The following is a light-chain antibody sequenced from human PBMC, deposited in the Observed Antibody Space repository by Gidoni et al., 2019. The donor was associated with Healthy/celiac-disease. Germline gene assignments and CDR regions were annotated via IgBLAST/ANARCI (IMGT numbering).Light chain of an antibody. J-gene: IGKJ2*01. CDR3: QQYYSTHT. CDR2: WAS. CDR1: QSVLYSSNNKNY. V-gene: IGKV4-1*01. Sequence: DIVMTQSPDSLAVFLGERATINCKSSQSVLYSSNNKNYLAWYQQKPGQPPELLIYWASTRESGVPDRFSGSGSGTDFTLTISSLQAEDVAVYYCQQYYSTHTFGQGTKLEIK.